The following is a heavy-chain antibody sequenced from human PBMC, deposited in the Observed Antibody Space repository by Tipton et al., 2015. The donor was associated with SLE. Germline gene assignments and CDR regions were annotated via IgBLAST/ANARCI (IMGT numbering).Heavy chain of an antibody. CDR2: TSYSGST. CDR1: GDTISDHY. Sequence: TLSLTCTVSGDTISDHYWSWIRQPPGKGLEWIGYTSYSGSTNYSPSLKSRVTISLDTSKTQFSLKLRSVTAADTAIYYCARGGYSSGWYGDYFVYCGQGTLVTVSS. D-gene: IGHD6-19*01. J-gene: IGHJ4*02. V-gene: IGHV4-59*11. CDR3: ARGGYSSGWYGDYFVY.